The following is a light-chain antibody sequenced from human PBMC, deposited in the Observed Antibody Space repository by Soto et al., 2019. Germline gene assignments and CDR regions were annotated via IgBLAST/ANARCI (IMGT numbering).Light chain of an antibody. V-gene: IGLV2-8*01. CDR1: KNDIGVYDF. CDR2: EVV. Sequence: QPPSASGSPGQSVTISCTGTKNDIGVYDFVSWYQHHPGKAPRLIIYEVVQRPSGVPDRFSGSKSGNTASLTVSGLQAADEADYFCKSYAGSNTYVFGSGTKVTVL. CDR3: KSYAGSNTYV. J-gene: IGLJ1*01.